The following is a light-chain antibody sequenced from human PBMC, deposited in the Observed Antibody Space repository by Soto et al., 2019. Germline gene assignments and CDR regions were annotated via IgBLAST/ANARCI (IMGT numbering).Light chain of an antibody. J-gene: IGLJ1*01. CDR2: EVN. CDR3: SAYIASITSHV. Sequence: QSALTQPPSVSGSPGQSVTISCSGSSNDVGSHKSVSWYKQAPGTSPKLMIFEVNNRPSGVPDRFSESKSGNTASLTISGLQPEDEADYYCSAYIASITSHVFGTGTKVTVL. V-gene: IGLV2-18*02. CDR1: SNDVGSHKS.